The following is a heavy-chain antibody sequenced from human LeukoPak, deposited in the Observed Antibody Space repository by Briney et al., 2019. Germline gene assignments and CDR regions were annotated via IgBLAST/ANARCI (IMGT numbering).Heavy chain of an antibody. V-gene: IGHV1-69*06. Sequence: SVKVSCKASGGTFSSYAIIWVRQAPGQGLEWVGRIIPSFGTANYAQKFQGRVTITADKSTSTAYMELNSLRSEDTAVYYCAKDCYDFWSGYYTSSVNWFDPWGQGTLVTVSS. CDR2: IIPSFGTA. J-gene: IGHJ5*02. CDR3: AKDCYDFWSGYYTSSVNWFDP. D-gene: IGHD3-3*01. CDR1: GGTFSSYA.